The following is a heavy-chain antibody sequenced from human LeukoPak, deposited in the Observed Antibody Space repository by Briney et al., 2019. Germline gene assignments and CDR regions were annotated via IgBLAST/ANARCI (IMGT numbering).Heavy chain of an antibody. CDR3: ARDHSYGAAAFDP. V-gene: IGHV3-64*01. CDR1: LLTFSSDA. D-gene: IGHD1-26*01. CDR2: ISSNVGST. J-gene: IGHJ5*02. Sequence: PGGSLRLSCASSLLTFSSDAMHWVRQAPGKGLEYVSTISSNVGSTYYANSVKGRFQIYRDNSKNTLYLQMGSLRDEHMAVYYCARDHSYGAAAFDPWGQGTLVHVSS.